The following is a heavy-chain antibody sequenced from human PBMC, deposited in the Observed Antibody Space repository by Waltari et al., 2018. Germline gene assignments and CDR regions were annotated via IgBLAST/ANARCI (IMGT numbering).Heavy chain of an antibody. D-gene: IGHD3-22*01. CDR3: ARHRTTLEIDYDSSGSKAVDI. CDR2: IYYSGSN. CDR1: GCSISCSSYY. V-gene: IGHV4-39*01. Sequence: QLQLQESGPGLVKPSEPLSLPCTVSGCSISCSSYYWGWIRHPPRHWLEWIGSIYYSGSNYYNTILKSRVTISVDTSKNQCSLKLSSVTAADTVVYYCARHRTTLEIDYDSSGSKAVDIWGQGTMVTVSS. J-gene: IGHJ3*02.